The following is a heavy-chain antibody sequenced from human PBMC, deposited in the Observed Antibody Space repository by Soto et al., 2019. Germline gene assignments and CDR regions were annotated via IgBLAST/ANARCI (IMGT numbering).Heavy chain of an antibody. CDR2: IIPSGGST. Sequence: ASVKVSCKASEYTFTTYYMHWVLQAPGQGLEWMGTIIPSGGSTSYAQKFQGRVTMTRDTSTSTAYMELSSLTSEDTAVYYCARAVAPFYYYNGMDVWGQGTTVTVSS. V-gene: IGHV1-46*01. J-gene: IGHJ6*02. CDR1: EYTFTTYY. CDR3: ARAVAPFYYYNGMDV. D-gene: IGHD2-15*01.